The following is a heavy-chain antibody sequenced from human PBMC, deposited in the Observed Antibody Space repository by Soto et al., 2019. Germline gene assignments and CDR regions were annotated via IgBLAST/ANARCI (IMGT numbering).Heavy chain of an antibody. Sequence: GASVKVSCKASGYTFTSYDINWVRQATGQGLEWMGWMNPNSGTANYAQKFQGRVTITADESTSTAYIELSSLRSEDTAVYYCARDSMATPSAYDYWGQGTLVTVS. D-gene: IGHD5-12*01. CDR1: GYTFTSYD. V-gene: IGHV1-69*13. J-gene: IGHJ4*02. CDR3: ARDSMATPSAYDY. CDR2: MNPNSGTA.